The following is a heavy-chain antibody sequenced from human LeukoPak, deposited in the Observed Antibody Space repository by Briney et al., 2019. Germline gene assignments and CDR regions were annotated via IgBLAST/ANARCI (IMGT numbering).Heavy chain of an antibody. V-gene: IGHV4-39*07. D-gene: IGHD6-6*01. CDR2: IYYSGST. Sequence: SETLSLTCTVSGVSISSSSYYWGWIRQPPGKGLEWIGSIYYSGSTYYNPSLKSRVTISVDTSKNQFSLKLSSVTAADTAVYYCARDRLYYYYMDVWGKGTTVTVSS. CDR1: GVSISSSSYY. CDR3: ARDRLYYYYMDV. J-gene: IGHJ6*03.